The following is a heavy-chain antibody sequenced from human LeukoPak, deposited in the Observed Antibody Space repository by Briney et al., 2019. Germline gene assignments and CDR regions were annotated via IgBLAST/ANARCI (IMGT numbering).Heavy chain of an antibody. CDR2: KYYSGSA. V-gene: IGHV4-31*03. Sequence: SQTLSLTCNVSGISISDGRYYWAWIRQRPGRGLEWIGYKYYSGSAKYNPSLKSRLTISIDTPENQFSLHLSSVTAAVTAIYYCATPYCSSLSCLDVFNIWGQGSMVTVSS. CDR1: GISISDGRYY. CDR3: ATPYCSSLSCLDVFNI. D-gene: IGHD2-2*01. J-gene: IGHJ3*02.